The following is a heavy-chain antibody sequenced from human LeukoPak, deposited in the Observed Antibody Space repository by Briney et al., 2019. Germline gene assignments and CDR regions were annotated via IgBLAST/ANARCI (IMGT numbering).Heavy chain of an antibody. V-gene: IGHV4-59*08. J-gene: IGHJ4*02. CDR1: GGSISSYY. CDR3: ARQIVVAPYYFDY. CDR2: IYYSGST. D-gene: IGHD3-22*01. Sequence: SSETLSLTCTVSGGSISSYYWSWIRQPPGKGLEWIGYIYYSGSTNYNPSLKSRVTISVDTSKNQFSLKLSSETAADTAVYYCARQIVVAPYYFDYWGQGTLVTVSS.